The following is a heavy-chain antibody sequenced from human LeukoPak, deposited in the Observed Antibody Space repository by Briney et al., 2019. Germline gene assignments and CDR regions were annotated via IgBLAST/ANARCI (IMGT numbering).Heavy chain of an antibody. D-gene: IGHD3-10*01. CDR3: ARDLVVRGVKGAFDI. CDR2: IYTSGST. J-gene: IGHJ3*02. CDR1: GGPISSGSYY. V-gene: IGHV4-61*02. Sequence: SETLSLTCTVSGGPISSGSYYWSWIRQPAGKGLEWIGRIYTSGSTNYNPSLKSRVTISVDTSKNQFSLKLSSVTAADTAVYYCARDLVVRGVKGAFDIWGQGTMVTVSS.